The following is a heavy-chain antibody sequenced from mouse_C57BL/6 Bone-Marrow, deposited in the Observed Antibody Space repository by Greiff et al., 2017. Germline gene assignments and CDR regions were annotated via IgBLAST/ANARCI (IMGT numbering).Heavy chain of an antibody. CDR3: ARPYYYGSSYAMDY. Sequence: EVKLQESGGGLVQPGGSLKLSCAASGFTFSDYGMAWVRQAPRKGPEWVAFISNLAYSIYYADTVTGRFTISRENAKNTLYLEMSSLRSEDTAMYYCARPYYYGSSYAMDYWGQGTSVTVSS. CDR1: GFTFSDYG. D-gene: IGHD1-1*01. CDR2: ISNLAYSI. J-gene: IGHJ4*01. V-gene: IGHV5-15*01.